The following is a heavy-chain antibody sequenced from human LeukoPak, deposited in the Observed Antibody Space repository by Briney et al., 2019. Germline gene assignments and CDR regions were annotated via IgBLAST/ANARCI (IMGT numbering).Heavy chain of an antibody. Sequence: PGGSLRLSRAASGFTFSSYGMHWVRQAPGKGLEWVAVISYDGSNKYYADSVKGRFTISRDNSKNTLYLQMNSLRAEDTAVYYCAKDTGGDWELDYWGQGTLVTVSS. D-gene: IGHD2-21*02. J-gene: IGHJ4*02. V-gene: IGHV3-30*18. CDR1: GFTFSSYG. CDR3: AKDTGGDWELDY. CDR2: ISYDGSNK.